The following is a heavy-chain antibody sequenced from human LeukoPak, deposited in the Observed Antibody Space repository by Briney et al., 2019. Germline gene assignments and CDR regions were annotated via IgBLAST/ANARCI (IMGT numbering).Heavy chain of an antibody. CDR1: GFTFSSYA. V-gene: IGHV3-23*01. CDR2: ISGSGGST. D-gene: IGHD2-15*01. J-gene: IGHJ4*02. Sequence: PGGSLRLSCAASGFTFSSYAMSWVRQAPGKGLEWVSAISGSGGSTYYADSVKGRFTISRDNSKNTLYLQMNSLRAEDTAVYYCAKDFTDAVVIAATADYWGQGTLVTVSS. CDR3: AKDFTDAVVIAATADY.